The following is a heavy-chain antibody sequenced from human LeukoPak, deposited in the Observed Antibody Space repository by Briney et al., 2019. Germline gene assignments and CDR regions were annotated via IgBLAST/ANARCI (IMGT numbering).Heavy chain of an antibody. CDR2: IKQDGSEK. Sequence: GGSLRLSCAASGFTFSSYWMHWVRQAPGKGLEWVANIKQDGSEKYYVDSVKGRFTISRDNAKNSLYLQMDSLRAEDTAVYYCARSSRYWGGFFMDVWGTGTTVTISS. J-gene: IGHJ6*03. CDR3: ARSSRYWGGFFMDV. D-gene: IGHD3-3*01. V-gene: IGHV3-7*01. CDR1: GFTFSSYW.